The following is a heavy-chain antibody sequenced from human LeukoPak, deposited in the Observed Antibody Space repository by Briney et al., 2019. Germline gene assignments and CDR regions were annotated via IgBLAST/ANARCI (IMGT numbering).Heavy chain of an antibody. V-gene: IGHV4-34*01. D-gene: IGHD3-10*01. CDR3: ARSGSGSSYKAGRYYYYYGMDV. CDR2: INHSGST. CDR1: GGSFSGYY. J-gene: IGHJ6*04. Sequence: SETLSLTCAVYGGSFSGYYWSWIRQPPGKGLEWIGEINHSGSTNYNPSLKSRVTISVDTSKNQFSLKLSSVTAADTAVYYCARSGSGSSYKAGRYYYYYGMDVWGKGTTVTVSS.